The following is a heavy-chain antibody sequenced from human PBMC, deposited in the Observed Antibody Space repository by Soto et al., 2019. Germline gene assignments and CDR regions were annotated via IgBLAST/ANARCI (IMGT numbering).Heavy chain of an antibody. J-gene: IGHJ6*03. V-gene: IGHV1-8*01. Sequence: ASVKVSCKASGYTFTSYDINWVRQATGQGLEWMGWMNPNSGNTGYAQKFQGRVTMTRNTSISTAYMELSSLRSEDTAVYYCARDYYDFWSGNRYYYMDVWGKGTTVTVSS. D-gene: IGHD3-3*01. CDR1: GYTFTSYD. CDR2: MNPNSGNT. CDR3: ARDYYDFWSGNRYYYMDV.